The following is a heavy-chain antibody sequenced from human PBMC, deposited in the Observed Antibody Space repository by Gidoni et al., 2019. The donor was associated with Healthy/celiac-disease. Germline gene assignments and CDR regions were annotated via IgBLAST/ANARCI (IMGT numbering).Heavy chain of an antibody. CDR3: TRDVMVYAF. J-gene: IGHJ4*02. CDR2: IRSKAYGGTT. CDR1: GFTFGDYA. V-gene: IGHV3-49*04. Sequence: EVQLVESGGGLVQPGRSLRLSCTASGFTFGDYAMSWVRQAPGKGLEWVGFIRSKAYGGTTEYAASVKGRFTISRDDSKSIAYLQMNSLKTEDTAVYYCTRDVMVYAFWGQGTLVTVSS. D-gene: IGHD2-8*01.